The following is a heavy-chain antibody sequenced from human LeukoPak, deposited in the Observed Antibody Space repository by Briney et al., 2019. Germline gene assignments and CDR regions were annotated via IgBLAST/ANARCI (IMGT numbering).Heavy chain of an antibody. D-gene: IGHD6-13*01. J-gene: IGHJ1*01. Sequence: SETLSLTCTVSGYSISSGYYWGWIRQPPGKGLEWIGSIYHSGSTYYNPSLKSRVTISVDTSKNQFSLKLSSVTAADTAVYYYARETMVAAAGTASGYFQHWGRGTLVTVSS. CDR3: ARETMVAAAGTASGYFQH. CDR1: GYSISSGYY. V-gene: IGHV4-38-2*02. CDR2: IYHSGST.